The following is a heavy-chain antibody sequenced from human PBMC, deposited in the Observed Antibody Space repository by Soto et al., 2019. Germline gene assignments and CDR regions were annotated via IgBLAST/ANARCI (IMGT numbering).Heavy chain of an antibody. CDR1: GFTFSSYA. CDR2: ISSNGGST. J-gene: IGHJ4*02. V-gene: IGHV3-64*01. D-gene: IGHD3-16*01. CDR3: ARATFGHFFDS. Sequence: PGESLKISCAASGFTFSSYAMHWVRQAPGKGLEYVSAISSNGGSTYYANSVKGRFTISRDNSKNTLYLQMGSLRAEDMAVYYCARATFGHFFDSWGQGTLVTVSS.